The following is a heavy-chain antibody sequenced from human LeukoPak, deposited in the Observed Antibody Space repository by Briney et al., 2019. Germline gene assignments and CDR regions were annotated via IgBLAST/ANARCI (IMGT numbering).Heavy chain of an antibody. J-gene: IGHJ4*02. CDR1: GFTLNIYW. Sequence: PGGSLRLSCVASGFTLNIYWMNWVRQAPGKGLEWVANMNQGGNVKQYADSVKGRFTISRDNAKNSLYLQMNSLRAEDTAAYYCARESEEATIGGSFDYWGQGTLVTVSS. CDR3: ARESEEATIGGSFDY. CDR2: MNQGGNVK. D-gene: IGHD5-12*01. V-gene: IGHV3-7*01.